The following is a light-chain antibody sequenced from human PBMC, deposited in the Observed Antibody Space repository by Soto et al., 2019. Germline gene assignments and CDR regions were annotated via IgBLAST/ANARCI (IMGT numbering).Light chain of an antibody. V-gene: IGLV2-14*01. CDR2: DVT. J-gene: IGLJ2*01. CDR1: SSDIGGFNF. Sequence: QSALTQPASVSGSPGQSITISCTGTSSDIGGFNFVSWYQQHPGKAPKLMISDVTNRPSGVSDRFSGSKSGNTASLTIAGLQAEDEADYYCSSYTSSRTVVFGGGTKLTVL. CDR3: SSYTSSRTVV.